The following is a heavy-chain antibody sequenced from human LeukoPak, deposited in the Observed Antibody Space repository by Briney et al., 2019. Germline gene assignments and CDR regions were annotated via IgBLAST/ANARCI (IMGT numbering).Heavy chain of an antibody. CDR2: ISGDGNHI. Sequence: GGSLRLSCAVSEFTFSTYSMNWVRQAPGKGLEWVSSISGDGNHIYYADSLKGRFTISRDNAKNSLYLQMISLRAEDTAVYYCARVAFGLYVMDVWGQGTTVTVSS. V-gene: IGHV3-21*01. J-gene: IGHJ6*02. CDR3: ARVAFGLYVMDV. CDR1: EFTFSTYS. D-gene: IGHD3/OR15-3a*01.